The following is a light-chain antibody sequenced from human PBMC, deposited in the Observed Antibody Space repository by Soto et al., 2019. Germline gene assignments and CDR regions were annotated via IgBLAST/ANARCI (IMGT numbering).Light chain of an antibody. V-gene: IGLV2-11*01. CDR1: SSDVGGYNY. J-gene: IGLJ2*01. CDR3: CSYAGSYVV. Sequence: QSALTQPRSVSGSPGQSVTISCTGTSSDVGGYNYVSWYQQHPGKAPKLMIYDVSKRPSGVPDRFAGSKSGNTASLTISGLQGEDEADYYRCSYAGSYVVFGGGTKLTVL. CDR2: DVS.